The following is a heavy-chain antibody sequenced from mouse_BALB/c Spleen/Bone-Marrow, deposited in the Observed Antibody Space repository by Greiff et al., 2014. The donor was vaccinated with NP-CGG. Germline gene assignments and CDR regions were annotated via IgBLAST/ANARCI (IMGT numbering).Heavy chain of an antibody. CDR2: INPESSTI. J-gene: IGHJ2*01. CDR3: ARLGYYGYFVD. Sequence: EVKLLESGGGLVQPGGSLKLSCAASGFDFRRYWMRWVRQAPGKGLEWIGEINPESSTINYTPSLKDKFIISRDNAKNTLYLQMSKVRSEDTALYYCARLGYYGYFVDWGQGTTLTVSS. CDR1: GFDFRRYW. V-gene: IGHV4-1*02. D-gene: IGHD2-3*01.